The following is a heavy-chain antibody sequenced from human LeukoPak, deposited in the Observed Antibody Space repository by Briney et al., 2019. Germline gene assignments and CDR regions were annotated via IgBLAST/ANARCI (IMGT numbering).Heavy chain of an antibody. V-gene: IGHV4-31*03. CDR1: GGSISSGGYY. Sequence: SETLSLTCTVSGGSISSGGYYWSWIRLHPGKGLEWIGYIYYSGSTYYNPSLKSRVTISVDTSKNQFSLKLSSVTAADTAVYYCAREFDDSSGYFDYWGQGTLVTVSS. D-gene: IGHD3-22*01. CDR2: IYYSGST. CDR3: AREFDDSSGYFDY. J-gene: IGHJ4*02.